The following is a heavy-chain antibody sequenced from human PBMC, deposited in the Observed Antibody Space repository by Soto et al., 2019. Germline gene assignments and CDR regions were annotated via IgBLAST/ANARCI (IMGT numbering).Heavy chain of an antibody. V-gene: IGHV1-69*13. CDR1: GGTFSSYA. D-gene: IGHD3-22*01. J-gene: IGHJ6*02. CDR3: ARADSHDSHQRVYYYYGMDV. Sequence: SVKVSCKASGGTFSSYAISWVRQAPGQGLEWMGGIIPIFGTANYAQKFQGRVTITADESTSTAYMELSSLRSEDTAVYYCARADSHDSHQRVYYYYGMDVWGQGTTVTVSS. CDR2: IIPIFGTA.